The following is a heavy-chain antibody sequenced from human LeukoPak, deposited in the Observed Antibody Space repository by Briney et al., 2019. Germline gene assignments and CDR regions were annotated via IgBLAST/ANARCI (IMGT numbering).Heavy chain of an antibody. J-gene: IGHJ6*02. V-gene: IGHV3-9*01. CDR3: AKDSRGSERRYYGMDV. D-gene: IGHD3-10*01. CDR1: GFSFGDYA. Sequence: GGSLRLSCAASGFSFGDYAMHWVRQAPGKGLEWVSGISWNSGSIDYADSVKGRFTTSRDNAKNSLYLQMNSLRAEDTALYYCAKDSRGSERRYYGMDVWGQGTTVTVSS. CDR2: ISWNSGSI.